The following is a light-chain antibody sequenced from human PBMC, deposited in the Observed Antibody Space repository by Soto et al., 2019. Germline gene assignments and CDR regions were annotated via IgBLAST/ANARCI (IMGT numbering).Light chain of an antibody. V-gene: IGKV1-39*01. Sequence: DIQMTQSPSSLSAPVGDRVTITCRASQSISRYLNWYQQKAGKAPKLLIYATSSLQSGVPSRFSGSGSGTDLTLTISSLQPEDFETYYCQQSYRPLTFGGGTKVEIK. CDR3: QQSYRPLT. J-gene: IGKJ4*01. CDR1: QSISRY. CDR2: ATS.